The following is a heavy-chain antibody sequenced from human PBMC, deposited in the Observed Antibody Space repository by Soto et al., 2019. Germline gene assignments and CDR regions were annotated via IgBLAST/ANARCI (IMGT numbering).Heavy chain of an antibody. J-gene: IGHJ4*01. Sequence: GGSLRLSCAASGFPFSNYAMSWVRQAPGKGLEWVSSIRDSADSTYYADSVQGRFSISRDNSKNTLYLQMNSLSAEDTAMYYCARRHNWNYVLDYWG. CDR3: ARRHNWNYVLDY. CDR2: IRDSADST. V-gene: IGHV3-23*01. CDR1: GFPFSNYA. D-gene: IGHD1-7*01.